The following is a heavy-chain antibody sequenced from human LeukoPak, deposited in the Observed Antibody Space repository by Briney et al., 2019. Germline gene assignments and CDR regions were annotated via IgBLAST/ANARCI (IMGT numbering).Heavy chain of an antibody. J-gene: IGHJ4*02. CDR2: IYYSRST. CDR1: GGSISPYY. CDR3: ARHGGGGESYPRVFDY. V-gene: IGHV4-59*08. Sequence: SETLSLTCTASGGSISPYYWSWIRQSPGKGLEWIGYIYYSRSTNYNPSLKSRVTISVDTSKNQFSLKLSSVTAADTAMYYCARHGGGGESYPRVFDYWGRGNLVTVSS. D-gene: IGHD1-26*01.